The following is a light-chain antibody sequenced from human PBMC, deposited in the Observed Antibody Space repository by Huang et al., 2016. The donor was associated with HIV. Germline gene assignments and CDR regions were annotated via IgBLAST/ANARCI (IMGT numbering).Light chain of an antibody. J-gene: IGKJ1*01. CDR2: GAS. CDR3: QQYYITPRT. CDR1: QGIANS. Sequence: DIQMTQSPSSLSAYVGDRVSITCRASQGIANSLAWYQQQPGKAPHLIVSGASKLESGVPSRFSGSGSGTNYILTITSLQPEDFATYYCQQYYITPRTFGQGTKVEV. V-gene: IGKV1-NL1*01.